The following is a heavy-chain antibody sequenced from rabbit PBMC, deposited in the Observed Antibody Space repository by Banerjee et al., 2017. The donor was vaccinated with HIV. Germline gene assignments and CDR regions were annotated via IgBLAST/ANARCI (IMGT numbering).Heavy chain of an antibody. Sequence: QSLEESGGDLVQPGASLTLTCTASGFSFSTYWIFWVRQAPGKGLEWIACIDAGSGNTYYASWAKGRFTISKTSSTTVTLQMTSLTDADTATYFCARGYTYGYAGYVYPTGNYFNLWGPGTLVTVS. CDR1: GFSFSTYW. V-gene: IGHV1S40*01. CDR2: IDAGSGNT. D-gene: IGHD6-1*01. CDR3: ARGYTYGYAGYVYPTGNYFNL. J-gene: IGHJ4*01.